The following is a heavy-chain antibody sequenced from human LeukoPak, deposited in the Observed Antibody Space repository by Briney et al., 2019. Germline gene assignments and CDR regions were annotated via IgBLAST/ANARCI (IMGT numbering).Heavy chain of an antibody. D-gene: IGHD3-16*02. J-gene: IGHJ4*02. Sequence: PSETLSLTCTVSGGSISSYYWSWIRQPAGKGLQWIGRIYSSGSANYNPSLKSRVTMSVDTSKNQFSLRLSSVTAADTAVYYCAREGGSYRPLDYSGQGTLVTVSS. CDR2: IYSSGSA. CDR3: AREGGSYRPLDY. V-gene: IGHV4-4*07. CDR1: GGSISSYY.